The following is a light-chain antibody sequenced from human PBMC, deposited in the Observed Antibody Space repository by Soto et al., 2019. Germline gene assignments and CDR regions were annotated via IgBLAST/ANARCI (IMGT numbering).Light chain of an antibody. V-gene: IGKV1-8*01. Sequence: AIRMAQSPSSFSASTGDRVTITCRASQGISSYLAWYQQKPGKAPKLLIYAASTLQSGVPSRFSGSGSGTDFTLTISRLQSEDFATYYCQQYYSYPLTFGQGTKVDIK. CDR1: QGISSY. J-gene: IGKJ1*01. CDR3: QQYYSYPLT. CDR2: AAS.